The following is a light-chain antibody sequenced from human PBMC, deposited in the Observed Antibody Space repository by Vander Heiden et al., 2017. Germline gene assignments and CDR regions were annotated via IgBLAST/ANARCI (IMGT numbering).Light chain of an antibody. CDR3: MQALQTPFS. CDR1: QSLLHSNGYNY. J-gene: IGKJ2*01. CDR2: LGS. V-gene: IGKV2-28*01. Sequence: DIVMTQSPVSLPVTPGEPASISCRSSQSLLHSNGYNYLDWYLQKPGQSPHLLIYLGSNRASGVPDRFSGSESGTDFTLKISRVEAEDVGVYYCMQALQTPFSFGQGTKLEIK.